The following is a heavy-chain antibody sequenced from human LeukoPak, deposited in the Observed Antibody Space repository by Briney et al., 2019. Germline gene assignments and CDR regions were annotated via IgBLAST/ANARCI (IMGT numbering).Heavy chain of an antibody. CDR2: VKPDGTEK. CDR3: VRGGSQGGRFTF. CDR1: GFTFDDHA. V-gene: IGHV3-7*01. D-gene: IGHD3-16*01. J-gene: IGHJ4*02. Sequence: TGGSLRLSCAGSGFTFDDHAMSWVRQAPGKGLDWVASVKPDGTEKYYVDSVRGRFTISGDNAKKSLYLQMNSLRAEDTAVYFCVRGGSQGGRFTFWGQGTLVTVSS.